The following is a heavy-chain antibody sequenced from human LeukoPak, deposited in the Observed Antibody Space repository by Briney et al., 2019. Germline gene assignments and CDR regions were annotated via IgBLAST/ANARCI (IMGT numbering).Heavy chain of an antibody. J-gene: IGHJ4*02. CDR2: IYYSGST. V-gene: IGHV4-39*01. CDR3: ASWRDHGEFDY. CDR1: GGSISSSSYY. D-gene: IGHD3-10*01. Sequence: PSETLSLTCTVSGGSISSSSYYWGWIRQPPGKGLEWIGSIYYSGSTYYNPSLKSRVTISVDTSKNQFSLKLSSVTAADTAVYYCASWRDHGEFDYWGQGTLVTVSS.